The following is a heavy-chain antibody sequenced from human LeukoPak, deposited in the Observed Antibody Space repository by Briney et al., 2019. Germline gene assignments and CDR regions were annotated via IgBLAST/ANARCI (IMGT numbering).Heavy chain of an antibody. CDR1: GGSISSGSYY. CDR2: IYTSGST. D-gene: IGHD1-26*01. CDR3: AREEATHYYYYMDV. J-gene: IGHJ6*03. V-gene: IGHV4-61*02. Sequence: SETLSLTCTVSGGSISSGSYYWSWIRQPAGKGLEWIGRIYTSGSTNYNPSLKSRVTISVDTSKNQFSLKLSSVTAADTAVYYCAREEATHYYYYMDVWGKGTTVTVSS.